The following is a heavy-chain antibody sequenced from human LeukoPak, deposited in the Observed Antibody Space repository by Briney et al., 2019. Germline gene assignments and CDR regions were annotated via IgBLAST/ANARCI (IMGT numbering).Heavy chain of an antibody. CDR1: GYSISSGYY. CDR2: IYHSGST. Sequence: SETLSLTCIVSGYSISSGYYWGWIRQPPGKGLEWIGSIYHSGSTYYNPSLKSRVTISVDTSKSQFSLKLSSVTAADTAVYYCARDGLLHYDILTGYYSDYWGQGTLVTVSS. J-gene: IGHJ4*02. CDR3: ARDGLLHYDILTGYYSDY. D-gene: IGHD3-9*01. V-gene: IGHV4-38-2*02.